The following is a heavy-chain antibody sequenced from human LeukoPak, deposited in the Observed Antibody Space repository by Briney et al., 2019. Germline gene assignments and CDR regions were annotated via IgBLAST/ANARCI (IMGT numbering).Heavy chain of an antibody. CDR1: GGSISSSNW. Sequence: SGTLSLTCAVSGGSISSSNWWSWVRQPPGKGLEWIGRIYTSGSTNYNPSLKSRVTISVDTSKNQFSLKLSSVTATDTAVYYCARHKEGFMVRGIITKKERAYNWFDPWGQGTLVTVSS. V-gene: IGHV4-4*02. J-gene: IGHJ5*02. D-gene: IGHD3-10*01. CDR3: ARHKEGFMVRGIITKKERAYNWFDP. CDR2: IYTSGST.